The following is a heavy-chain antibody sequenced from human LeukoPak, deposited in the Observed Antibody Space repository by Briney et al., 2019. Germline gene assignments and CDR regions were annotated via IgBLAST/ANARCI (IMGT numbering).Heavy chain of an antibody. V-gene: IGHV4-61*02. J-gene: IGHJ4*02. CDR2: IYTSGST. CDR1: GGSISSGSYY. Sequence: KPSETLSLTCTVSGGSISSGSYYWSWIRQPAGKGLEWIGRIYTSGSTNYNPSLKSRDTISVDTSKNQFSLKLSSVTAADTAVYYCAREGDHSSSWQYIDYWGQGTLVTVSS. CDR3: AREGDHSSSWQYIDY. D-gene: IGHD6-13*01.